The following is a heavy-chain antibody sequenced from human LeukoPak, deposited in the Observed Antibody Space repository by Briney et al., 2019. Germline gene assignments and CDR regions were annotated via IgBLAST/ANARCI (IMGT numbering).Heavy chain of an antibody. CDR3: TRVIATRPHYHYYMDV. J-gene: IGHJ6*03. CDR1: GFTFSDHY. CDR2: ISNSGRTI. D-gene: IGHD6-6*01. Sequence: GGSLRLSCAASGFTFSDHYMSWIRQAPGKGLEWVSYISNSGRTIYYADSVKGRFAISRGNAENSLYLQMNSLRAEDTAVYYCTRVIATRPHYHYYMDVWGKGTTVTVSS. V-gene: IGHV3-11*04.